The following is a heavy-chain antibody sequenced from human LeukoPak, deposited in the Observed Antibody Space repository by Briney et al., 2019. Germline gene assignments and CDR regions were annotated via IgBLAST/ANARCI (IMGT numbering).Heavy chain of an antibody. CDR2: TYPGDSDI. J-gene: IGHJ4*02. CDR1: GYPFPSYL. CDR3: ARHREGYYDY. D-gene: IGHD5-24*01. V-gene: IGHV5-51*01. Sequence: VEYLIIYCKCSGYPFPSYLIAWVRQMPGEGLEGMGITYPGDSDIRYSPSLQGQVTNSADKSITTAYLQWSSLKDSDTAMYFCARHREGYYDYWGQGTLVTVSS.